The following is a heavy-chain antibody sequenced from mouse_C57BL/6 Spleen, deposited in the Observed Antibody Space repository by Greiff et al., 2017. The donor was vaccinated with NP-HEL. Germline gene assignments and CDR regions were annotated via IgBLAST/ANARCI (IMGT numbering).Heavy chain of an antibody. J-gene: IGHJ4*01. CDR2: IDPSDSET. Sequence: QVQPQQPGAELVRPGSSVKLSCKASGYTFTSYWMHWVKQRPIQGLEWIGNIDPSDSETHYNQKFKDKATLTVDKSSSTAYMQLSSLTSEDSAVYYCARKFGYAMDYWGQGTSVTVSS. V-gene: IGHV1-52*01. CDR1: GYTFTSYW. CDR3: ARKFGYAMDY.